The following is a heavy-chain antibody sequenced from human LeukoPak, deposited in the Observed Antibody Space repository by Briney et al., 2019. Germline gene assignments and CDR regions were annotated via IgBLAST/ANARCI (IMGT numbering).Heavy chain of an antibody. D-gene: IGHD3-3*01. J-gene: IGHJ6*03. CDR3: ARDPSGVYDFWSGYYVYYYYYYYYMDV. CDR1: GFTFSSYS. V-gene: IGHV3-21*01. Sequence: GGSLRLSCAASGFTFSSYSMNWVRQAPGKGLEWVSSISSSSSYIYYADSVKGRFTISRDNAKNSLYLQMNSLRAEDTAVYYCARDPSGVYDFWSGYYVYYYYYYYYMDVWGKGTTVTVSS. CDR2: ISSSSSYI.